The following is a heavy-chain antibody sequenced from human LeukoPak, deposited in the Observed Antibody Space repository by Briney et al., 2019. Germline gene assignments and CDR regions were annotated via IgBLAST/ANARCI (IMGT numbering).Heavy chain of an antibody. V-gene: IGHV3-9*01. D-gene: IGHD3-9*01. CDR3: AKAPTSYYDILTGYHYFDY. CDR1: GFTFDDYA. J-gene: IGHJ4*02. Sequence: GGSLRLSCAASGFTFDDYAMHWVRQAPGKGLEWVSGISWNSGSMGYADSVKGRFTISRDNAKNSLYLQMNSLRAEDTALYYCAKAPTSYYDILTGYHYFDYWGQGTLVTVSS. CDR2: ISWNSGSM.